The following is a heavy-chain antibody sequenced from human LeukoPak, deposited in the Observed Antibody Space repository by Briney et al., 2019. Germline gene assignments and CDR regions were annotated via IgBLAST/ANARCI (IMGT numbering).Heavy chain of an antibody. CDR2: TNLNSGGT. D-gene: IGHD5-18*01. J-gene: IGHJ3*02. Sequence: GASVKVSCKASGYNFTGYYMHWVRQAPGQGLEWMGWTNLNSGGTNYAQKFQGRVTMTRDTSISTAYMELSRLRSDDTAVYYCARVYRMVNALEIWGQGTMVTVSS. CDR3: ARVYRMVNALEI. CDR1: GYNFTGYY. V-gene: IGHV1-2*02.